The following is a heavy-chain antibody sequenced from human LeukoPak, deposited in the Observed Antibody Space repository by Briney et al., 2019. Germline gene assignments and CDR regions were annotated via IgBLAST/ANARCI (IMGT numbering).Heavy chain of an antibody. D-gene: IGHD7-27*01. Sequence: PGGSLRLSRAASGFTFSSYWMHWVRQAPGKGLVWVSRINSDGSSTSYADSVKGRFTISRDNAKNTLYLQMNSLRAEDTAVYYCARAETWGAFDIWGQGTMVTVSS. V-gene: IGHV3-74*01. J-gene: IGHJ3*02. CDR1: GFTFSSYW. CDR2: INSDGSST. CDR3: ARAETWGAFDI.